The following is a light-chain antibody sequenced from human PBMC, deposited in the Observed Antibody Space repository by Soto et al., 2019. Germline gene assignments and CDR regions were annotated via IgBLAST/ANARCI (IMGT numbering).Light chain of an antibody. CDR3: QQYNNWPPEIT. CDR2: GAS. Sequence: EIVMTQSPATLCVSPGERATLSCRASQSVSSNLAWYQQKPGQAPRLLIYGASTRATGIPARFSGSGSGTEFTLTISSLQSEDFAVYYCQQYNNWPPEITFGQGTRLEIK. J-gene: IGKJ5*01. V-gene: IGKV3-15*01. CDR1: QSVSSN.